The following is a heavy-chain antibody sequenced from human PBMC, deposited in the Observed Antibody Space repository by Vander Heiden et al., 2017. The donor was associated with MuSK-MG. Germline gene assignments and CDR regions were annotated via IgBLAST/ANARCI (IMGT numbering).Heavy chain of an antibody. V-gene: IGHV3-7*01. D-gene: IGHD5-18*01. J-gene: IGHJ4*02. CDR2: IKQDGSEK. CDR1: AFTFSSYW. Sequence: EVQLVESGGGLVQPGGSLRLSCAASAFTFSSYWMSWVRQAPGKGLEWVANIKQDGSEKYYVDSVKGRFTISRDNAKNSLYLQMNSLRAEDTAVYYCARELDTAMPQADYWGQGTLVTVSS. CDR3: ARELDTAMPQADY.